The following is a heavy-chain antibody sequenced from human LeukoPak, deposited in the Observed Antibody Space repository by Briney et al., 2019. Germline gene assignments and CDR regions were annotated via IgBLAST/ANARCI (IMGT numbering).Heavy chain of an antibody. CDR1: GASFSGYY. CDR3: ARGHRDLLVVSAVYWNY. V-gene: IGHV4-34*01. Sequence: SETLSLTCAVYGASFSGYYWSWLRQPPGKGLEWIGEINYSESANYNPSLKSRVTISVATSKNQFSLNLTSLTAADTAVYYCARGHRDLLVVSAVYWNYWGQGTLVTVSS. J-gene: IGHJ4*02. D-gene: IGHD2-2*01. CDR2: INYSESA.